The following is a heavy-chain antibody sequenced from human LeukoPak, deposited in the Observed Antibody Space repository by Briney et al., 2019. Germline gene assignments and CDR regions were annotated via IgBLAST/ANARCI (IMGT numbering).Heavy chain of an antibody. Sequence: PGGSLRLSCEASGFIFSSFELNWVRQAPGKGLEWVTHISDKEDIIYADSVKGRFAISRDNAKNSQYLQMTSLRADDTGVYYCARSGGSYKPFDFWGQGTLVTVSS. D-gene: IGHD3-16*01. J-gene: IGHJ4*02. CDR1: GFIFSSFE. V-gene: IGHV3-48*03. CDR3: ARSGGSYKPFDF. CDR2: ISDKEDI.